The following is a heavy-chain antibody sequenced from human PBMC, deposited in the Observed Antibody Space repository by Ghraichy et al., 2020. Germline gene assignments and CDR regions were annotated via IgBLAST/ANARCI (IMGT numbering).Heavy chain of an antibody. V-gene: IGHV3-11*01. Sequence: GESLNISCAASGFTFSDYYMTWIRQAPGKGLEWVSYISRSGVTIYYADSVKGRFTISRDNAKNSLSLHMDSLRAEDTAMYYCARQNDDGNFDYWGQGTLVTVSS. CDR1: GFTFSDYY. CDR2: ISRSGVTI. D-gene: IGHD4/OR15-4a*01. J-gene: IGHJ4*02. CDR3: ARQNDDGNFDY.